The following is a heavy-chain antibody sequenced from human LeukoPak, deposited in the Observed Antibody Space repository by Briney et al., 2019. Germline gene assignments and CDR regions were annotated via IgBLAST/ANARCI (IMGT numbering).Heavy chain of an antibody. CDR2: IYCSGAT. Sequence: SSETLSLTCTVSGGSMSTYYWSWIRQPPGKGLEWIAYIYCSGATNYNSSLKSRVSTSVDTSKNQFSLKLSSVTAADTAVYYCARVLGYCSGGSCQNWFGPWGQGTLVTVSS. J-gene: IGHJ5*02. D-gene: IGHD2-15*01. V-gene: IGHV4-59*01. CDR1: GGSMSTYY. CDR3: ARVLGYCSGGSCQNWFGP.